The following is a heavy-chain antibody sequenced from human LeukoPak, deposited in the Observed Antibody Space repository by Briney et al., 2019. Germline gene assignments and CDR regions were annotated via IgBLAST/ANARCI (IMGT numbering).Heavy chain of an antibody. CDR3: ARIAARNLDIDY. D-gene: IGHD6-6*01. CDR1: GFTVSSNY. J-gene: IGHJ4*02. V-gene: IGHV3-53*05. Sequence: GGSLRLSCAASGFTVSSNYMSWVRQAPGKGLEWVSVIYSGGSTYYADSVKGRFTISRDNSKNTLYLQMNSLRAEDTAVYYCARIAARNLDIDYWGQGTLVTVSS. CDR2: IYSGGST.